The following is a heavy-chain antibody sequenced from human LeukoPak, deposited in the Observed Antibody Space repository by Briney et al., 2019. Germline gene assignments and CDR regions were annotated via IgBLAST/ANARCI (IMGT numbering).Heavy chain of an antibody. V-gene: IGHV1-8*03. CDR2: MNPNSGNT. J-gene: IGHJ6*03. Sequence: ASVKVSCKASGYTFTSYDINWVRQATGQGLEWMGWMNPNSGNTGYAQKFQGRVTITRNTSISTAYMELSSLRSEDTAAYYCARGSTPYYYYYMDVWGKGTTVTVSS. CDR3: ARGSTPYYYYYMDV. CDR1: GYTFTSYD.